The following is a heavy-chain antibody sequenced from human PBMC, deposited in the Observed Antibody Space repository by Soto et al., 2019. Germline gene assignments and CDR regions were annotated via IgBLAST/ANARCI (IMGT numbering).Heavy chain of an antibody. V-gene: IGHV1-18*01. Sequence: ASVKVSCKASGYTFFAYDISWVRQAPGQGLEWMGWISTYSGDTKYAQKFQGRVTMTTDTSTTTAYLELRSLRSDDTAVYYCARHHGPTTSENWFDPWGQGTLVTVSS. J-gene: IGHJ5*02. CDR3: ARHHGPTTSENWFDP. D-gene: IGHD5-12*01. CDR1: GYTFFAYD. CDR2: ISTYSGDT.